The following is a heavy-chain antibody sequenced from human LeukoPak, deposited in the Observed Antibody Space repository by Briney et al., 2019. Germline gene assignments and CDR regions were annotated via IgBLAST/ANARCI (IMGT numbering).Heavy chain of an antibody. CDR3: ARDTGGGYSYYDC. CDR1: GFTFSSYW. CDR2: IKQDGSEK. Sequence: PGESLRLSCAASGFTFSSYWMTWIRQAPGKGLEWVANIKQDGSEKYYVDSVKGRFTISRDNAKNSLYLQMNSLRAEDTAVYYCARDTGGGYSYYDCWGQGTLVTVSS. J-gene: IGHJ4*02. D-gene: IGHD5-18*01. V-gene: IGHV3-7*01.